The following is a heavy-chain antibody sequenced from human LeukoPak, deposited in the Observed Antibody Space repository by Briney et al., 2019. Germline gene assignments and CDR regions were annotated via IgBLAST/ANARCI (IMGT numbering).Heavy chain of an antibody. D-gene: IGHD1-26*01. CDR1: GGSINSRSYY. J-gene: IGHJ4*02. CDR3: ASGGSGSYSY. CDR2: IYSSVTM. V-gene: IGHV4-61*02. Sequence: SETLSLTCTVSGGSINSRSYYWSWIRQPAGKGLEWIGRIYSSVTMNYNPSLKSRVTISLDTSKNQFSLKLSSVTAADTAVYYCASGGSGSYSYWGQGTLVTVSP.